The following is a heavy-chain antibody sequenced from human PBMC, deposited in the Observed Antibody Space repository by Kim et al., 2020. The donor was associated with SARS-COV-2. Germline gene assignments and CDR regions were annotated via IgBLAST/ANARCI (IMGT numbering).Heavy chain of an antibody. D-gene: IGHD6-6*01. CDR2: ISVHNGKT. V-gene: IGHV1-18*04. J-gene: IGHJ3*02. CDR3: ARGEEEYSSSSATYGALDI. Sequence: ASVKVSCKASGYTFSDYGVTWVRQAPGQGPEWMGWISVHNGKTKHSQKFQDRVIMTTDTSTSTAHMELRSLRSDDTAVYYCARGEEEYSSSSATYGALDIWGQGTMVTVSS. CDR1: GYTFSDYG.